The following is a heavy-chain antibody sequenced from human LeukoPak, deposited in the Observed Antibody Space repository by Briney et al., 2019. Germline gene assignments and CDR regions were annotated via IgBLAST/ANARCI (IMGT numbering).Heavy chain of an antibody. CDR3: ARVTEGYYGSGSYLDY. J-gene: IGHJ4*02. CDR2: IYYSGST. CDR1: GGSISSSSYY. D-gene: IGHD3-10*01. Sequence: SSETLSLTCTVSGGSISSSSYYWGWIRQPPGKGLEWIGSIYYSGSTYYNPSLKSRVTISVDRSKNQFSLKLSSVTAADTAVYYCARVTEGYYGSGSYLDYWGQGTLVTVSS. V-gene: IGHV4-39*07.